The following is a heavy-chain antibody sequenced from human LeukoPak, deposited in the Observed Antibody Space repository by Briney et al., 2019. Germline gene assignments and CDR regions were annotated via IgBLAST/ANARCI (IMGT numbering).Heavy chain of an antibody. CDR1: GFTFNSYW. CDR3: AAIDTIFGVVIDY. V-gene: IGHV3-66*01. D-gene: IGHD3-3*01. Sequence: GGSLRLSCAASGFTFNSYWMSWVRQAPGKGLEWVSVIYSGGSTYYADSVKGRFTISRDNSKNTLYLQMNSLRAEDTAVYYCAAIDTIFGVVIDYWGQGTLVTVSS. CDR2: IYSGGST. J-gene: IGHJ4*02.